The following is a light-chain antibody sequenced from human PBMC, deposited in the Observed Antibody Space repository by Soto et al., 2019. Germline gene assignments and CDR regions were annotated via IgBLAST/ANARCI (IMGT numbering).Light chain of an antibody. CDR2: EVS. J-gene: IGLJ1*01. Sequence: QSVLAQPASVSGSPGQSITISCTVSSNDIGAYKYVSWYQQYPGKAPKLIIFEVSNRPSGVSNRFSGSTSGNTASLTIAGLQAEDEADYHCSSYTTGSTLYVFGGGTKVTVL. CDR3: SSYTTGSTLYV. V-gene: IGLV2-14*01. CDR1: SNDIGAYKY.